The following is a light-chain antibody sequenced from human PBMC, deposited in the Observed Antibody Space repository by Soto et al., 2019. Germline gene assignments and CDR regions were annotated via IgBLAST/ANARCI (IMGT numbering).Light chain of an antibody. V-gene: IGLV2-14*01. CDR1: SSDVGGYDY. Sequence: QSALTQPVSVSGSPGQSITISCTGTSSDVGGYDYVSWYQHHPDRAPKLMIFDVSNRPSGVSNRFSGSKSGNTASLTISGLQAEDEADYYCSSYTSTNTLVIFGGGTKLTVL. CDR3: SSYTSTNTLVI. J-gene: IGLJ2*01. CDR2: DVS.